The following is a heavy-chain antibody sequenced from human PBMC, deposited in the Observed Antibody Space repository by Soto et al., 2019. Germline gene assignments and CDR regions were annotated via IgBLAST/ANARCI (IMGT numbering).Heavy chain of an antibody. CDR1: GDTFSFYT. CDR3: ATSYGWGSSTSDY. V-gene: IGHV1-69*02. CDR2: VNPILAMS. D-gene: IGHD3-10*01. J-gene: IGHJ4*02. Sequence: QVQLVQSGAEVKKPGSSVKVSCKASGDTFSFYTLNWIRQAPGQGFEWVGRVNPILAMSSSAHKFQGRVSIVAAKSTCTAYMELRRLRSDDTDVYYGATSYGWGSSTSDYWGQGTLVTVSS.